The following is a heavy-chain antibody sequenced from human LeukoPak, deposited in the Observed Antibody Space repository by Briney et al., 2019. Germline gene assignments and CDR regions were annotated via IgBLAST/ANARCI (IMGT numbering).Heavy chain of an antibody. J-gene: IGHJ4*02. Sequence: SETLSLTCTVSGGSISSYYWSWIRQPPGKGLEWIGSIYYSGSTYYNPSLKSRVTISVDTSKNQFSLKLSSVTAADTAVYYCARYGVVGATHFDYWGQGTLVTVSS. CDR3: ARYGVVGATHFDY. CDR1: GGSISSYY. CDR2: IYYSGST. D-gene: IGHD1-26*01. V-gene: IGHV4-39*01.